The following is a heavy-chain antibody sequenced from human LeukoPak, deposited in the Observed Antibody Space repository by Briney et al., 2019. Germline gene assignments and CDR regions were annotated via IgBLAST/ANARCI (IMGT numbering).Heavy chain of an antibody. V-gene: IGHV3-23*01. CDR3: AKDRSEGGYSYGLFDY. D-gene: IGHD5-18*01. Sequence: GRSLRLSCAASGFTFSSYAMSWVRQAPGKGLEWVSAISGSGGSTYYADSVKGRFTISRDNSKNTLYLQMNSLRAEDTAVYYCAKDRSEGGYSYGLFDYWGQGTLVTVSS. CDR2: ISGSGGST. J-gene: IGHJ4*02. CDR1: GFTFSSYA.